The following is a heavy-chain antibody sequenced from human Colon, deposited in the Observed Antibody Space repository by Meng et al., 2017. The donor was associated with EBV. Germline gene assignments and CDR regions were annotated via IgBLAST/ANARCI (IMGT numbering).Heavy chain of an antibody. V-gene: IGHV4-30-2*01. CDR2: IFHSGST. J-gene: IGHJ4*02. CDR1: GGSISSGVYS. Sequence: LQRQGPGSGLVKPLQTLPLTCVVSGGSISSGVYSWTWIRQPPGKGLEWIGHIFHSGSTYSNPSLKSRVTISVDRSKNQFSLRLSSVTAADTAVYYCAREAQQSGYFDPWGPGTLVTVSS. CDR3: AREAQQSGYFDP. D-gene: IGHD6-13*01.